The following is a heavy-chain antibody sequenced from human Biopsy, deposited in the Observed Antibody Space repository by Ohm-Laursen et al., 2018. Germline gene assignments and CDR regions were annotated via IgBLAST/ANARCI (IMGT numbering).Heavy chain of an antibody. CDR2: IYYSGST. CDR1: GGSISSDY. D-gene: IGHD3-10*01. Sequence: GTLSLTCSVSGGSISSDYWSWIRQTPGKGLEWIGYIYYSGSTNYNPSLKSRVTISVDRSKNQFSLKLTSVTAADTAMYYCARQEFATSPLDYWGQGTLVAVSS. J-gene: IGHJ4*02. V-gene: IGHV4-59*08. CDR3: ARQEFATSPLDY.